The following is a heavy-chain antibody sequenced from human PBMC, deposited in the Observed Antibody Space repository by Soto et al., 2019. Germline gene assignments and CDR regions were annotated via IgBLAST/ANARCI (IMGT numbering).Heavy chain of an antibody. Sequence: EVQLVESGGGMEKPGGSLRLSCAASGFTFSNAWMSWVRQVPGKGLEWVGRIKSKAEGVTTDYAAPVKGRFTISRDDSKNTLYLQMDSLKTEDTAVYYCTTELEWACGAGGVNHFWGQGTLVTVSS. J-gene: IGHJ4*02. CDR1: GFTFSNAW. V-gene: IGHV3-15*01. D-gene: IGHD1-26*01. CDR2: IKSKAEGVTT. CDR3: TTELEWACGAGGVNHF.